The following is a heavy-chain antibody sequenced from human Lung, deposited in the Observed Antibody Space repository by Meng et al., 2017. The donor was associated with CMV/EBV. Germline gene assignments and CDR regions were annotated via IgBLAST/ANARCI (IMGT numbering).Heavy chain of an antibody. CDR2: LYSTGTD. D-gene: IGHD1-26*01. J-gene: IGHJ4*02. Sequence: GSLRLSCSVSGVSVSNDDYHWSWIRQSPGKGLEWIGQLYSTGTDTFNPSLMSRVTISKDTSKNRFSLTLTSVTAADTAVYFCVAYLVGIGGRGYWGQGRLVTFSS. V-gene: IGHV4-61*08. CDR1: GVSVSNDDYH. CDR3: VAYLVGIGGRGY.